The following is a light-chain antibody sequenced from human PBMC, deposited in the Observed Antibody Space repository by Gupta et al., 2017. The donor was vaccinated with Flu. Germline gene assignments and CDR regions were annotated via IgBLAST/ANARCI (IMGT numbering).Light chain of an antibody. CDR2: RNN. CDR1: SSNIGSNY. J-gene: IGLJ1*01. Sequence: VTISCSGSSSNIGSNYVYWYQQLPGTAPKLLIYRNNQRPSGVPDRFSGSKSGTSASLAISGLRAEDEADYYCAAWDDSRSGYVFGTGTKVTVL. V-gene: IGLV1-47*01. CDR3: AAWDDSRSGYV.